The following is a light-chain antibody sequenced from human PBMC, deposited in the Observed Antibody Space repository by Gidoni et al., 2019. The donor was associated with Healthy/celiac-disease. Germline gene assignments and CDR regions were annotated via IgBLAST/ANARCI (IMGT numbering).Light chain of an antibody. J-gene: IGKJ1*01. CDR1: QSISSY. CDR2: AAS. CDR3: QQRYSTLWT. Sequence: DIQMTQSPSSLSASVGDRVTITCRASQSISSYLNWYQQKPGKAPKLLIYAASSLQSGVPSRVSGRGSGTDFTLTSSSLQPEDFATYYCQQRYSTLWTFGQGTKVEIK. V-gene: IGKV1-39*01.